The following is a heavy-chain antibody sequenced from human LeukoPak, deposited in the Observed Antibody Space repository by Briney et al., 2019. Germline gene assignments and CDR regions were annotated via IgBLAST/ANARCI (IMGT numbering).Heavy chain of an antibody. D-gene: IGHD5-12*01. CDR1: GFTFSSYW. V-gene: IGHV3-7*01. J-gene: IGHJ6*02. CDR2: IKQDGSEK. Sequence: PGGSLRLSCAASGFTFSSYWMSWVRQAPGKGLEWVANIKQDGSEKYYVGSVKGRFTISRDNAKNSLYLQMNSLRAEDTAVYYCAIDIVATPALYYYYYGMDVWGQGTTVTVSS. CDR3: AIDIVATPALYYYYYGMDV.